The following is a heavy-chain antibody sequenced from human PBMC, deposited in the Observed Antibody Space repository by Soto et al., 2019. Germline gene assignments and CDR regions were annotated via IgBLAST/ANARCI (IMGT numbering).Heavy chain of an antibody. Sequence: GGSLRLSCAASGFTFSSYSMNWVRQAPGKGLEWVSYISSSSSTIYYADSVKGRFTISRDNAKNSLYLQMNSLRAEDTAVYYCARVEPPGYYGSGSYLGAFDIWGQGTMVTVSS. CDR2: ISSSSSTI. D-gene: IGHD3-10*01. CDR3: ARVEPPGYYGSGSYLGAFDI. CDR1: GFTFSSYS. J-gene: IGHJ3*02. V-gene: IGHV3-48*04.